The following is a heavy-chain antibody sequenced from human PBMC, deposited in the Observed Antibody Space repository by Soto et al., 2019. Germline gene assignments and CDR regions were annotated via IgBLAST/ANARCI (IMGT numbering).Heavy chain of an antibody. CDR1: GYTFTSYY. J-gene: IGHJ6*03. D-gene: IGHD2-15*01. CDR2: INPSGGST. CDR3: AVSAVVAPYYYYYMDV. Sequence: ASLKVSCKASGYTFTSYYMHWVRQAPGQGLEWMGIINPSGGSTSYAQKFQGRVTMTRDTSTSTVYMELSSLRSEDTAVYYCAVSAVVAPYYYYYMDVWGKGTTVTVSS. V-gene: IGHV1-46*03.